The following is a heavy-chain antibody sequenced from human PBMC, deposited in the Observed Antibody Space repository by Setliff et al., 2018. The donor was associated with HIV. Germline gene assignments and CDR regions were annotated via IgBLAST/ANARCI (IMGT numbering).Heavy chain of an antibody. J-gene: IGHJ4*02. CDR2: IYYSGST. CDR1: GGSISNSRYY. CDR3: ARLGYYNLWSGYWTDT. Sequence: SETLSLTCTVSGGSISNSRYYWSWIHQPPGKGLEWIGSIYYSGSTYYNPSLKSRVTISVDTSKNQFSLKLSSVTAADAAVYYCARLGYYNLWSGYWTDTWGQGKSVTVSS. V-gene: IGHV4-39*01. D-gene: IGHD3-3*01.